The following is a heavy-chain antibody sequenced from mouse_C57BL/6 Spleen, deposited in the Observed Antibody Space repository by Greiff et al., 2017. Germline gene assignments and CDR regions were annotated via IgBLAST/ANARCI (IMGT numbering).Heavy chain of an antibody. J-gene: IGHJ3*01. D-gene: IGHD4-1*01. Sequence: EVKLQESGGGLVQPGGSMKLSCVASGFTFSNYWMNWVRQSPEKGLEWVAQIRLKSDNYATHYAESVKGRFTISRDDSKSSVYLQMNNLRAEDTGIYYCTVGTGSAYWGQGTLVTVSA. CDR1: GFTFSNYW. CDR2: IRLKSDNYAT. V-gene: IGHV6-3*01. CDR3: TVGTGSAY.